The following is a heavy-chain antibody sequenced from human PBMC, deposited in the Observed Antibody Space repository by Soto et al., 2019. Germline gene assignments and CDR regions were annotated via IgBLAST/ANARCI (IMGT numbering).Heavy chain of an antibody. CDR3: ARDLITRYSGSYYTFDY. D-gene: IGHD1-26*01. CDR1: GGTFSIYS. V-gene: IGHV1-69*13. J-gene: IGHJ4*02. Sequence: SVKVSCKASGGTFSIYSISWVRQAPGQGLEWMGGIIPIFGTANYAQKFQGGVTITADESTSTAYMELSSLRSEDTAVYYCARDLITRYSGSYYTFDYWGQGTLVTSPQ. CDR2: IIPIFGTA.